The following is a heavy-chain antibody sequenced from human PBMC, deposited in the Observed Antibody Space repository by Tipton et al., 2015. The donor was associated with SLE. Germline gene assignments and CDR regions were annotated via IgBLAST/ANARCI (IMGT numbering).Heavy chain of an antibody. J-gene: IGHJ3*02. CDR3: AREAEIGVVIMGAFDI. Sequence: LRLSCTVSGGSISSGGYHWSWIRQHPGKGLEWIGYIYYSGSTYYNPSLKSRVTISVDTSKKPFSLKLSSVTAADTAVYYCAREAEIGVVIMGAFDIWGQGTMVTVSS. D-gene: IGHD3-3*01. CDR2: IYYSGST. V-gene: IGHV4-31*02. CDR1: GGSISSGGYH.